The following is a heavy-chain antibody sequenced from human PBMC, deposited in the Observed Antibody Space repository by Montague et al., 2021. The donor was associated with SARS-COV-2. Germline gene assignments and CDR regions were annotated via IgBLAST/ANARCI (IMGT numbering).Heavy chain of an antibody. Sequence: SETLSLTYTVSGGSISSSGYYWGWIRQPSGKGLEWIGSIYYSGNTYYSPSLQSRVTISVDTSKNQFSLRLNSMTAADTAVYYCARLPPYRFNSNGRYYHAVDIWGQGTMVTVSS. CDR2: IYYSGNT. CDR3: ARLPPYRFNSNGRYYHAVDI. V-gene: IGHV4-39*01. CDR1: GGSISSSGYY. D-gene: IGHD3-22*01. J-gene: IGHJ3*02.